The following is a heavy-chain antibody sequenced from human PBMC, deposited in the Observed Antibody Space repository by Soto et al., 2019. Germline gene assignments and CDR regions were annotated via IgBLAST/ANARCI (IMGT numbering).Heavy chain of an antibody. D-gene: IGHD1-26*01. CDR3: ARAYEDASGSYYY. Sequence: QVQLVQSGAEVKKPGSSVKVSCKASGGTFSSYTISWVRQAPGQGLEWMGRIIPILGIANYAQKFQGRVTITADQSTSTAYMELSSLRSEDTAVYYCARAYEDASGSYYYWGQGTLVTVSS. V-gene: IGHV1-69*02. CDR2: IIPILGIA. J-gene: IGHJ4*02. CDR1: GGTFSSYT.